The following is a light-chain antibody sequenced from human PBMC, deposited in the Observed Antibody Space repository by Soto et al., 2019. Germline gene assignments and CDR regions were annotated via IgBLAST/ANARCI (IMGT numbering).Light chain of an antibody. V-gene: IGLV2-14*01. CDR1: NSDVGGYNY. CDR3: SSYTSSSTLAV. Sequence: QSLLTQAACVSGSPGQSITISCTGTNSDVGGYNYVSWHQQHPGKAPKLMIYEVSTRPSGVSNRFSGSKSGNTASLTISGLQAEDEADYYCSSYTSSSTLAVFGTGTKVTVL. CDR2: EVS. J-gene: IGLJ1*01.